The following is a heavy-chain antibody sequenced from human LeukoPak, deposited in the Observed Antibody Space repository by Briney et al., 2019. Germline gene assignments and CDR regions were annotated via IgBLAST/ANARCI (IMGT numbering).Heavy chain of an antibody. V-gene: IGHV3-23*01. CDR2: ISGSGGST. CDR1: GFTFSSYA. J-gene: IGHJ4*02. CDR3: AKAVVVITTTPLDY. D-gene: IGHD3-22*01. Sequence: GGSLRLSCAASGFTFSSYAMSWFRQAPGKGLEWVSAISGSGGSTYYADSVKGRFTISRDNSKNTLYLQTNSLRAEDTAVYYCAKAVVVITTTPLDYWGQGTLVTVSS.